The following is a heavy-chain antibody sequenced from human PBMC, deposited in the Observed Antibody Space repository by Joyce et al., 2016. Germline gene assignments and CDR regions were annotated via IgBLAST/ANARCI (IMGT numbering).Heavy chain of an antibody. Sequence: QVQLQQWGAGLLKPSETLSLTCAVSGGSFSAYYWSWIRQPPGKGLEWIGEISHSGSTNYNPSLKGRVTISVHTSKNQFSLKLSSVTAADTAVYYCAREMGGGYWGQGTLVTVSS. J-gene: IGHJ4*02. CDR2: ISHSGST. V-gene: IGHV4-34*01. CDR3: AREMGGGY. CDR1: GGSFSAYY. D-gene: IGHD3-16*01.